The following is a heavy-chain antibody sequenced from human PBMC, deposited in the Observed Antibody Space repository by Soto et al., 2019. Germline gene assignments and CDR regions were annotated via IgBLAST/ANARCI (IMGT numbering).Heavy chain of an antibody. Sequence: PGGSLRLSCAASGFTFDDYTMHWVRQAPGEGLEWVSLISWDGGSTYYADSVKGRFTISRDNSKNSLYLQMNSLRTEDTALYYCAKDIKSIAAPDYYYYGMDVWGQGTTVTVSS. V-gene: IGHV3-43*01. CDR3: AKDIKSIAAPDYYYYGMDV. D-gene: IGHD6-6*01. J-gene: IGHJ6*02. CDR1: GFTFDDYT. CDR2: ISWDGGST.